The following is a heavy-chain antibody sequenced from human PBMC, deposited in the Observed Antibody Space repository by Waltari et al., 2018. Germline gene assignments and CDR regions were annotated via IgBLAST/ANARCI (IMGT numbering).Heavy chain of an antibody. V-gene: IGHV4-38-2*01. CDR2: WYRSGST. CDR1: DYSIRSGYF. J-gene: IGHJ6*01. Sequence: VHLQESGPGLVKPSETLSLTCGVSDYSIRSGYFWGWIRQPPGKGLEWIGSWYRSGSTYVNPALQSRVTRSADTSKNQFSLNRTSVTAAYTAVYYCARVSSSWYLGDYFYYGVDVWGQGATVTVSS. D-gene: IGHD6-13*01. CDR3: ARVSSSWYLGDYFYYGVDV.